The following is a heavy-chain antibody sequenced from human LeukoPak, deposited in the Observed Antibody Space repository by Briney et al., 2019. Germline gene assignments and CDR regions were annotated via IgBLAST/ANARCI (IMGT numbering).Heavy chain of an antibody. Sequence: GGSLRLSCAASGFTFSSYEMNWVRQAPGKGLEWVSYISSSGSTIYYADSVKGRFTISRDNARNSLYLQMNSLRAEDTAVYYCAKGRIVKLDYWGRGTLVTVSS. D-gene: IGHD1-26*01. CDR2: ISSSGSTI. J-gene: IGHJ4*02. V-gene: IGHV3-48*03. CDR1: GFTFSSYE. CDR3: AKGRIVKLDY.